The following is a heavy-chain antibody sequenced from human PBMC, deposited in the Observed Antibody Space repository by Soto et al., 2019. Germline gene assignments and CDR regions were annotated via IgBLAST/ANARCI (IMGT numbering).Heavy chain of an antibody. V-gene: IGHV3-23*01. CDR3: AKDPGSSIPNYYFDY. J-gene: IGHJ4*02. Sequence: GGSLRLSCAASGFTFSSYSMSWVRQAPGKGLEWVSAISGSGGSTYYADSVKGRFTISRDNSKNTLYLQMNSLRAEDTAVYYCAKDPGSSIPNYYFDYWGQGTLVTVSS. CDR1: GFTFSSYS. CDR2: ISGSGGST. D-gene: IGHD6-6*01.